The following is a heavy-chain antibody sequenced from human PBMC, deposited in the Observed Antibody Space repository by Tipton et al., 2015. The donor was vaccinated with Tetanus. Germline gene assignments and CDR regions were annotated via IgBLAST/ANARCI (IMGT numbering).Heavy chain of an antibody. CDR3: ARAHCTDGVCNFDF. CDR1: GYIFNNYR. Sequence: QLVQSGGEVKKPGESLKISCKGSGYIFNNYRIGWVRQKPGKGLEWMGIIYPGDSDTRYSPSFQGQVTISVDKSIITAYLQWSSLKASDTSMFYCARAHCTDGVCNFDFWGQGALVTVAS. CDR2: IYPGDSDT. J-gene: IGHJ4*02. V-gene: IGHV5-51*01. D-gene: IGHD2-8*01.